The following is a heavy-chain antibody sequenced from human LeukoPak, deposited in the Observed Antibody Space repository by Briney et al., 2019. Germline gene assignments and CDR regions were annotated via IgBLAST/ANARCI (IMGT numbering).Heavy chain of an antibody. D-gene: IGHD2-2*01. CDR3: AREILTSPAPDYFDY. V-gene: IGHV3-48*03. CDR1: GFTFSSYE. J-gene: IGHJ4*02. Sequence: AGRSRRLSCAASGFTFSSYEMNWVRQAPGKGLEWVSYISSSGSTIYYADSVKGRFTISRDNAKNSLYLQMNSLRAEDTAVYYCAREILTSPAPDYFDYWGQGTLVTVSS. CDR2: ISSSGSTI.